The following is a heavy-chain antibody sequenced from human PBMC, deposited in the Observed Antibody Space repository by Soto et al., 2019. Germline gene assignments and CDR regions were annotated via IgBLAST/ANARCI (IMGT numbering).Heavy chain of an antibody. CDR1: GLTFTNAW. J-gene: IGHJ4*02. D-gene: IGHD3-16*01. CDR2: IRTKSDGETT. CDR3: VAEMPLLGVFDF. V-gene: IGHV3-15*01. Sequence: EVQLVESGGGLVKPGGSLRLSCAASGLTFTNAWMNWVRQAPGKGLEWVGRIRTKSDGETTEYAAHVKGRIAISRDDLRKMLFLEMNSLDSDDSAVYYCVAEMPLLGVFDFWGQGTLVTVSS.